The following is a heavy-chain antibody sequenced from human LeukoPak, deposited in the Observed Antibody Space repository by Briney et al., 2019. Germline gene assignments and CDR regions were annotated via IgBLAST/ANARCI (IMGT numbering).Heavy chain of an antibody. V-gene: IGHV3-11*01. CDR1: GFTFSDYY. Sequence: GGTLRLSCAASGFTFSDYYMSWIRQAPGKGLEWVWYINNSGSTKYYADTLKGRFTISRDNAKNSLYLQMNSLGAEDTAGYYCASASTGYSSSWYVGYWGQGTLVTVSS. D-gene: IGHD6-13*01. CDR2: INNSGSTK. CDR3: ASASTGYSSSWYVGY. J-gene: IGHJ4*02.